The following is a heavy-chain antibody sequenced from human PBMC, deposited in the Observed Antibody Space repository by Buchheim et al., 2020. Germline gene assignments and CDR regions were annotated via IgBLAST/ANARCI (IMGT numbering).Heavy chain of an antibody. J-gene: IGHJ4*02. V-gene: IGHV3-74*01. D-gene: IGHD3-9*01. CDR2: ISHDGSIT. CDR1: GFTFSDYV. Sequence: EVHLVESGGGLVQPGGSLRLSCAVTGFTFSDYVMHWVRQAPGKGLVWVSRISHDGSITSYADSVKGRFTISRDNAKNTLILQMNGLGADDTAIYYCARDKDWYFFDYWGQGAL. CDR3: ARDKDWYFFDY.